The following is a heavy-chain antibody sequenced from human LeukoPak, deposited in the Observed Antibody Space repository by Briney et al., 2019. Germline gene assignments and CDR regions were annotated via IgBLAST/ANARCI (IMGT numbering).Heavy chain of an antibody. CDR2: FYSGGDR. V-gene: IGHV3-53*01. D-gene: IGHD6-19*01. Sequence: GGSLRLSCAASGSTVSTNYMSWVRQAPGKGLEWVSVFYSGGDRYYADSVKGRFTISRDNSKNTVYLQMNSLRPEGTAVYYCARNSVAGTGNYWGQGTLVTVSS. J-gene: IGHJ4*02. CDR1: GSTVSTNY. CDR3: ARNSVAGTGNY.